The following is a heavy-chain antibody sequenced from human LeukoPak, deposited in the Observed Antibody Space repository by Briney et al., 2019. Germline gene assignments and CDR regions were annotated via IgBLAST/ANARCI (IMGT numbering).Heavy chain of an antibody. CDR1: GFTFSSYA. CDR3: ARDAGFCSGGSCPRYYFDY. V-gene: IGHV3-64*01. J-gene: IGHJ4*02. D-gene: IGHD2-15*01. Sequence: GGSLRLSCAASGFTFSSYAMHRVRQAPGKGLEYVSAISSKGGSTYYANSVKGRFTISRDNSKNTLYLQMGSLRAEDMAVYYCARDAGFCSGGSCPRYYFDYWGQGTLVTVSS. CDR2: ISSKGGST.